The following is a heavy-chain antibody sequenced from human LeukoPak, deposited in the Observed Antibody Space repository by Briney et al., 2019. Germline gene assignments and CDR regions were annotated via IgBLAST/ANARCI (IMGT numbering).Heavy chain of an antibody. V-gene: IGHV4-39*01. D-gene: IGHD5-24*01. CDR1: GGSISNSRYY. CDR3: ATLSTDGWYFDN. Sequence: SETLSLTCSVSGGSISNSRYYWGWLRQPPGKGLEWIVSIYYSGATNSNPSLKSRLTISVDTSKNQFSLKLGSVTAADAAVYYCATLSTDGWYFDNWGQGTLVTVSS. CDR2: IYYSGAT. J-gene: IGHJ4*02.